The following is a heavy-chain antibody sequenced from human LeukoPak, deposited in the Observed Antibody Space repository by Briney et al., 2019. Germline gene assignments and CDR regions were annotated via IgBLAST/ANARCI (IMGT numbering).Heavy chain of an antibody. J-gene: IGHJ4*02. CDR1: GGTFSSYA. CDR3: ARGRPYGSGSYSDY. CDR2: IIPIFGTA. Sequence: APVKVSCTASGGTFSSYAISWVRQAPGQGLEWMGGIIPIFGTANYAQKFQGRVTITADESTSTAYMELSSLRSEDTAVYYCARGRPYGSGSYSDYWGQGTLVTVSS. V-gene: IGHV1-69*13. D-gene: IGHD3-10*01.